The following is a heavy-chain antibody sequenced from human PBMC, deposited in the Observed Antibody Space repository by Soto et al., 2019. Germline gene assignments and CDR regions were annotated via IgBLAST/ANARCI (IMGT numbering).Heavy chain of an antibody. D-gene: IGHD6-19*01. CDR2: ISAYNGNT. CDR3: ARDGYSSGWTTLSVYYYYGMDV. Sequence: ASVKVSCKASGYTLTSYGISWVRQAPGQGLEWMGWISAYNGNTNYAQKLQGRVTMTTDTSTSTAYMELRSLRSDDTAVYYCARDGYSSGWTTLSVYYYYGMDVWGQGTTVTVPS. J-gene: IGHJ6*02. V-gene: IGHV1-18*04. CDR1: GYTLTSYG.